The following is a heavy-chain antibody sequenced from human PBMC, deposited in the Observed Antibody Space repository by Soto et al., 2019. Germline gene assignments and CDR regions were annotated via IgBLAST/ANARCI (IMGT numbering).Heavy chain of an antibody. D-gene: IGHD5-18*01. V-gene: IGHV3-13*01. Sequence: GGSLRLSCAASGFTISSYDRHWVRQATGKGLEWVSAIGTAGDTYYPGSVKGRFTISRENAKNSLYLQMNSLRAEDTAVYYCARALDTAMVSTAFDYWGQGTLDTVSS. CDR3: ARALDTAMVSTAFDY. CDR2: IGTAGDT. CDR1: GFTISSYD. J-gene: IGHJ4*02.